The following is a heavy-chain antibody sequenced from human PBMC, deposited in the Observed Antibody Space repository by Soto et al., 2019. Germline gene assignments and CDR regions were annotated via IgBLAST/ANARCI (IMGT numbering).Heavy chain of an antibody. J-gene: IGHJ4*02. CDR1: GFTFNIYD. CDR2: IGTAGDT. V-gene: IGHV3-13*01. D-gene: IGHD4-17*01. CDR3: ATARYGETYYFDN. Sequence: EVQLVESGGGLVQPGGSLRLSCAASGFTFNIYDMHWVRQATGKGLEWVSAIGTAGDTYYPGSVKGRFTISRENAKNSLYLQMNSLRAGDTAVYYCATARYGETYYFDNWGQGTLVTVSS.